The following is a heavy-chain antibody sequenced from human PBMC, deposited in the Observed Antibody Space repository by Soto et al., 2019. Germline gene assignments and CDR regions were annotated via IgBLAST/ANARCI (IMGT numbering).Heavy chain of an antibody. CDR3: ASDVWTSNCGRVGCSVFDY. CDR2: VWHDGSRQ. V-gene: IGHV3-33*01. J-gene: IGHJ4*02. CDR1: GFTSCTYG. Sequence: GGCLRLSCAASGFTSCTYGIHWVRVAPGTGLEWVAVVWHDGSRQYYANSVKGRFTISKDNSKNTVYLQLNSLIAEDAAVYYLASDVWTSNCGRVGCSVFDYWGQGT. D-gene: IGHD1-26*01.